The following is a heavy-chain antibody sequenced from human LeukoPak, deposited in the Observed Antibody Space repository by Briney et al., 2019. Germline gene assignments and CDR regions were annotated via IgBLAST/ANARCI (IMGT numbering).Heavy chain of an antibody. J-gene: IGHJ4*02. CDR3: ARRGGYTGYDRD. Sequence: SETLSLTCTISGGSINNFYWSWIRQPPGKGLEWIGYISYSGSTNYSPSLKSRVTISFDTSNNHFSLKLSSVAAADTAVYYCARRGGYTGYDRDWGQGTLVTVSS. V-gene: IGHV4-59*08. CDR2: ISYSGST. D-gene: IGHD5-12*01. CDR1: GGSINNFY.